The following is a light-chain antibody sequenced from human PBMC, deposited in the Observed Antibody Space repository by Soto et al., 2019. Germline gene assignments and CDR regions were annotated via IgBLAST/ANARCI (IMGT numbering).Light chain of an antibody. CDR2: GAS. J-gene: IGKJ2*01. V-gene: IGKV3-15*01. Sequence: EIVMTQSPATLSVSAGERATLSCRASQSVSSDLARYQQKPGQAPRLLVYGASTRATGIPARLSGSGSVREFTLSICGLQSDEFAVYFSQQYNNGPYTFGQGTKLELK. CDR1: QSVSSD. CDR3: QQYNNGPYT.